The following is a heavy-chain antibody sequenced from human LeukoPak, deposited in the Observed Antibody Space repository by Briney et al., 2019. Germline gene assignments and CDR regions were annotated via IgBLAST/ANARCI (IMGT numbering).Heavy chain of an antibody. J-gene: IGHJ4*02. CDR3: ARDRRGYSYGYFDY. D-gene: IGHD5-18*01. CDR2: ISAYNGNT. Sequence: GASVKASCEASGYTFTSYGISWVRQAPGQGLEWMGWISAYNGNTNYAQKLQGRVTMTTDTSTSTAYMELRILRSDDTAVYYCARDRRGYSYGYFDYWGQGTLVTVSS. V-gene: IGHV1-18*01. CDR1: GYTFTSYG.